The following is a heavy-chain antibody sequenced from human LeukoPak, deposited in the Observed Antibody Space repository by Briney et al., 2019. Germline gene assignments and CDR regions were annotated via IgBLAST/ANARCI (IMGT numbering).Heavy chain of an antibody. CDR3: ARAIAVAGQYYFDY. D-gene: IGHD6-19*01. CDR2: IKQDGSEK. V-gene: IGHV3-7*03. CDR1: GFTFSSYW. Sequence: GGSLRLSCAASGFTFSSYWMSWVRQAPGKGLEWVANIKQDGSEKYYVDSVKGRFTISRHNSKNTLYLQMNSLRAEDTAVYYCARAIAVAGQYYFDYWGQGTLVTVSS. J-gene: IGHJ4*02.